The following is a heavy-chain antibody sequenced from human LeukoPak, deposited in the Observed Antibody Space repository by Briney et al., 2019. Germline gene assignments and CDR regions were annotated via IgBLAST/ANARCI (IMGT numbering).Heavy chain of an antibody. CDR2: ISGSGGST. Sequence: GGPLRPSCPASEFTFTTYAMSWVRRAPGRGLEWVSAISGSGGSTYYADSVKGRFTISRDNSKNTLYLQMNSLRAEDTAVYYCAKDPPYYYGSGDYWGQGTLVTVSS. D-gene: IGHD3-10*01. CDR1: EFTFTTYA. V-gene: IGHV3-23*01. J-gene: IGHJ4*02. CDR3: AKDPPYYYGSGDY.